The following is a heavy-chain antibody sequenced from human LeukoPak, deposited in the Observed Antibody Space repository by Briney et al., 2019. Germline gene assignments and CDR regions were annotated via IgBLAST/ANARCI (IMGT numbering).Heavy chain of an antibody. J-gene: IGHJ4*02. V-gene: IGHV4-39*01. CDR2: IYYSGST. D-gene: IGHD3-22*01. CDR3: ARYASSGYYRYYFDY. CDR1: GGSISSGSYS. Sequence: SETLSLTCTVSGGSISSGSYSWGWIRQPPGKGLEWIGTIYYSGSTYYNPSLKSRVTISEDTSKNQFSLNLSSVTAADTAVYYVARYASSGYYRYYFDYWGQGTLVTVSS.